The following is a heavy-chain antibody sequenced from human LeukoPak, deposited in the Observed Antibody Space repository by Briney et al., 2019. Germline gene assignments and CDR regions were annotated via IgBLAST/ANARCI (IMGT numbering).Heavy chain of an antibody. J-gene: IGHJ4*02. Sequence: GGSLRLSCAASGFTFSSYSINWVRQAQGKGLEWVSSISSSSSYIYYADSVKGRFTISRDNAKNSLYLQMNSLRAEDTAVYYCARSTVTTGLVDYWGQGTLVTVSS. D-gene: IGHD4-17*01. V-gene: IGHV3-21*01. CDR2: ISSSSSYI. CDR3: ARSTVTTGLVDY. CDR1: GFTFSSYS.